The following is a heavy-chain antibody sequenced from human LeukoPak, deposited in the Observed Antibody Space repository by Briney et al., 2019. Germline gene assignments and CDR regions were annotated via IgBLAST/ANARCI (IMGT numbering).Heavy chain of an antibody. D-gene: IGHD1-26*01. CDR1: GFTFSGSA. CDR3: TRDSGTYNWLDP. CDR2: IDKKDNFYAT. Sequence: PGGSLRLSCAASGFTFSGSAIHWVRQSPGKGLEWVGHIDKKDNFYATTSAASVTGRFTISRDDSKNTAYLQMNSLKTEDTALYYCTRDSGTYNWLDPWGQGTLVTVSS. V-gene: IGHV3-73*01. J-gene: IGHJ5*02.